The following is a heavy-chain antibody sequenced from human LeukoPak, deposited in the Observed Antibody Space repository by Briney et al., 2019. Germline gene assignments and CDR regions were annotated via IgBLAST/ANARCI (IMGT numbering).Heavy chain of an antibody. D-gene: IGHD3-9*01. CDR2: IYYSGST. V-gene: IGHV4-59*01. CDR1: GGSISSYY. J-gene: IGHJ5*02. Sequence: SETLSLTCTVSGGSISSYYWSWIRQPPGEGLEWIGYIYYSGSTNYNPSLKSRVTISVDTSKNQFSLKLSSVTAADTAVYYCARDIGMYYDILTGFDPWGQGTLVTVSS. CDR3: ARDIGMYYDILTGFDP.